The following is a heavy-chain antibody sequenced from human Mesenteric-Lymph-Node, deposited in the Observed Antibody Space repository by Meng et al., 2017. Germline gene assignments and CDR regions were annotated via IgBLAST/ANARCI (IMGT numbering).Heavy chain of an antibody. V-gene: IGHV3-48*03. Sequence: GESLKISCAASGFTFSSYEMNWVRQAPGKGLEWVSYISSSGSTIYYADSVKGRFTISRDNAKNTLYLEMNSLRADDTAVYFCARDAEWFDSWGQGTLVTVSS. CDR2: ISSSGSTI. J-gene: IGHJ5*01. CDR3: ARDAEWFDS. CDR1: GFTFSSYE.